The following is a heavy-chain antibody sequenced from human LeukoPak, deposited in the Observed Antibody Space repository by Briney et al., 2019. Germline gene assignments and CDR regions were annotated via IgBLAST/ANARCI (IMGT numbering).Heavy chain of an antibody. CDR3: ARAGGYYGSGRNYYYYYGMDV. V-gene: IGHV4-34*01. CDR1: GGSFSGYY. CDR2: INHSGST. Sequence: SETLSLTCAVYGGSFSGYYWSWIRQPPGKGLEWIGEINHSGSTNYNPSLKSRVTISVDTSKNQFSLKLSSVTAADTAVYYCARAGGYYGSGRNYYYYYGMDVWGQGTTVTVSS. J-gene: IGHJ6*02. D-gene: IGHD3-10*01.